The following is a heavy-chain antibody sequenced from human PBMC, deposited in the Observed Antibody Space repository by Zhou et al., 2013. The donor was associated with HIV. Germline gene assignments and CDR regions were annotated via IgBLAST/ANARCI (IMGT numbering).Heavy chain of an antibody. CDR2: IIPIFGTA. V-gene: IGHV1-69*05. CDR3: VQGDPHSWYYDSSGYRPEYFQH. D-gene: IGHD3-22*01. J-gene: IGHJ1*01. CDR1: GGTFSSYA. Sequence: QVQLVQSGAEVKKPGSSVKVSCKASGGTFSSYAISWVRQAPGQGLEWMGGIIPIFGTANYAQKFQGRVTITTDESTSTAYMELSSLRSEDTAVYYCVQGDPHSWYYDSSGYRPEYFQHWGQGHPGSPSP.